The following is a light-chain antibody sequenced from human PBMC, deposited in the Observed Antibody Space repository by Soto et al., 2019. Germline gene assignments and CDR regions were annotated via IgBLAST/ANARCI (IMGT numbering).Light chain of an antibody. CDR2: WAS. Sequence: DIVMTQSPDSLAVSLGEMATINCKYSQSVLFSSNNNNRLAWYQQKPGQPPKLLIYWASTRESGVPDRFSGTGSGTDFTLTISSLQAEDVAVYYCKQYYSIPWTFAQGTKVEIK. V-gene: IGKV4-1*01. CDR3: KQYYSIPWT. J-gene: IGKJ1*01. CDR1: QSVLFSSNNNNR.